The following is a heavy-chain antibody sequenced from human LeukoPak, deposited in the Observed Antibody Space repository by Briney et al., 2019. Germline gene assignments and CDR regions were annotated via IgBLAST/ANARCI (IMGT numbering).Heavy chain of an antibody. CDR2: IIPIFGTA. V-gene: IGHV1-69*13. CDR3: ATARIAVAENAFDI. J-gene: IGHJ3*02. D-gene: IGHD6-19*01. CDR1: GGTFSSYA. Sequence: GASVKVSCKASGGTFSSYAISWVRQAPGQGLEWMGGIIPIFGTANYAQKFQGRVTITADESTSTAYMELSSLRSEDTAVYYCATARIAVAENAFDIWGQGTMVTVSS.